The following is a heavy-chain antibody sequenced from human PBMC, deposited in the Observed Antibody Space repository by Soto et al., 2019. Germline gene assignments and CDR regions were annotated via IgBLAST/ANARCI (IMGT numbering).Heavy chain of an antibody. V-gene: IGHV4-4*07. CDR2: IFSSGST. CDR1: GGSINTFY. D-gene: IGHD5-12*01. J-gene: IGHJ4*02. Sequence: SETLSLTCTVSGGSINTFYWSWVRQPAGKGLEWIGRIFSSGSTSFNPTLESRVAMSVDTSKNHFSLNLSSVTAADMAVYYCAREGSYSAYNFAHGIQLWSFDFWGQGALVTVSS. CDR3: AREGSYSAYNFAHGIQLWSFDF.